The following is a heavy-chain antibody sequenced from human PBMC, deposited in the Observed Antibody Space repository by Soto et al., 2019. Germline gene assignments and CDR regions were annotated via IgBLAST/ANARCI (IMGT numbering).Heavy chain of an antibody. J-gene: IGHJ3*02. CDR1: GDSISNYY. Sequence: SETLSLTCTVSGDSISNYYWTWIRQPPGKGLEWIGCFYNSGNTNYNPSLKSRVTISVDTSNNQFSLRVNSVTAADTAVYYCARTYDGSGPNSGGYAFDIWGQGTMVTVSS. D-gene: IGHD3-22*01. V-gene: IGHV4-59*01. CDR3: ARTYDGSGPNSGGYAFDI. CDR2: FYNSGNT.